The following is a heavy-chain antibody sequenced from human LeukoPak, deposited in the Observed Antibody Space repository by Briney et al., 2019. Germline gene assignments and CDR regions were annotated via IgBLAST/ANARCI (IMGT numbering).Heavy chain of an antibody. CDR1: GYSFTSYW. D-gene: IGHD3-22*01. V-gene: IGHV5-51*01. CDR2: IYPGDSDT. J-gene: IGHJ4*02. Sequence: GESLKISCKGSGYSFTSYWIGWVRQMPGKGLEWMGIIYPGDSDTRYSPSFQGQVTISADKSISTAYLQWSSLKASDTAMYYCARHSSGPYYYDSSGYHIDYWGQGTLVTVSS. CDR3: ARHSSGPYYYDSSGYHIDY.